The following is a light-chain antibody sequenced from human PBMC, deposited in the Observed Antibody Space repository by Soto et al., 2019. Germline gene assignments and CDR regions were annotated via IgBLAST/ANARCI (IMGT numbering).Light chain of an antibody. Sequence: QSALTQPPSASGSPGQSVTISCTGTNSDVGGYNYVSWYQQYPGKAPKLLIYEVTKRPSGVPDRFSASKSGNTAYLTVSGLQAEDEADYYSNSFAGSAKWVFGGGTKLTVL. V-gene: IGLV2-8*01. CDR2: EVT. CDR1: NSDVGGYNY. J-gene: IGLJ3*02. CDR3: NSFAGSAKWV.